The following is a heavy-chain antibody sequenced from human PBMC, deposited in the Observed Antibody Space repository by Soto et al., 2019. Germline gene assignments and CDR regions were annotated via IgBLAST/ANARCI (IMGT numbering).Heavy chain of an antibody. CDR2: IKYSGNT. J-gene: IGHJ4*02. CDR1: GGSISSSSHY. CDR3: ARHGIAGSSDDAFDD. Sequence: QLQLQESGPGLVKPSETLSLTCTVSGGSISSSSHYWGWVRQPPGKGLEWIASIKYSGNTYYNPSLNCRVTLSGQPSENLLSLMLISVTAPDSAVYYCARHGIAGSSDDAFDDWGQGTLVTVSS. D-gene: IGHD1-26*01. V-gene: IGHV4-39*01.